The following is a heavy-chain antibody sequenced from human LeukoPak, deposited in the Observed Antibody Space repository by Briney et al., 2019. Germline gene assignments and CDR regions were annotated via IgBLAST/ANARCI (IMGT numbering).Heavy chain of an antibody. J-gene: IGHJ4*02. CDR2: ISHGGDT. V-gene: IGHV3-13*01. Sequence: GGSLRLSCAASGFAFSSYDMHWVRQVSGKGLEWVSAISHGGDTYYSDYVKGRLTISIEDNKKYFFLQIKNLRGGETAVYFCAALGDSIYWGQGTLVSVSS. CDR3: AALGDSIY. D-gene: IGHD1-26*01. CDR1: GFAFSSYD.